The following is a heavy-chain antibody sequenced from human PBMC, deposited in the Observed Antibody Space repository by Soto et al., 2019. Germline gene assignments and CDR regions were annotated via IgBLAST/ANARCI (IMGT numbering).Heavy chain of an antibody. D-gene: IGHD6-13*01. V-gene: IGHV4-31*03. J-gene: IGHJ2*01. CDR2: IYYSGST. CDR1: GGSISSGGYY. CDR3: ARALGIAAAGTFWYFDL. Sequence: PSETLSLTCTVSGGSISSGGYYWSWIRQHPGKGLEWIGYIYYSGSTYYNPSLKSRVTISVDTSKNQFSLKLSSVTAADTAVYYCARALGIAAAGTFWYFDLWGRGTLVTVSS.